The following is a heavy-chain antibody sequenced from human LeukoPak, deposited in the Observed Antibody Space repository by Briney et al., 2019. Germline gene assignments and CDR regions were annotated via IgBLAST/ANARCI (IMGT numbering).Heavy chain of an antibody. V-gene: IGHV3-23*01. CDR2: ISTSGGGT. Sequence: GGSLRLSCAASGFTFSTYAMNWVRRAPGKGLEWVSLISTSGGGTYYGDSVKGRFTISRDNSKKTLYLQMDSLRAEDTALYYCAKNRLPNEFITGGGFDVWGQGTMVTVSS. CDR3: AKNRLPNEFITGGGFDV. D-gene: IGHD2-8*01. J-gene: IGHJ3*01. CDR1: GFTFSTYA.